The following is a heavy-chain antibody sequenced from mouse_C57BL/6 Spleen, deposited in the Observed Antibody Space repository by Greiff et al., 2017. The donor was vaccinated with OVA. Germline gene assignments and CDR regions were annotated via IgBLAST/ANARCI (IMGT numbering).Heavy chain of an antibody. V-gene: IGHV5-17*01. J-gene: IGHJ3*01. Sequence: DVMLVESGGGLVKPGGSLKLSCAASGFTFSDYGMHWVRQAPEKGLEWVAYISSGSSTIYYADTVKGRFTISRDTAKNTLFLQMTSLTSEDAAMFYGAKGGYSNDDWLAYWGQGTLVTVSA. CDR1: GFTFSDYG. CDR2: ISSGSSTI. D-gene: IGHD2-12*01. CDR3: AKGGYSNDDWLAY.